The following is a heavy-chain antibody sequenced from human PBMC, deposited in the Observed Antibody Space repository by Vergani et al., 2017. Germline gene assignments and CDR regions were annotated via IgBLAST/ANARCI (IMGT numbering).Heavy chain of an antibody. CDR1: GFTFRDYP. CDR2: IKWGGGTT. V-gene: IGHV3-43*01. CDR3: AKDGVRQGYSTSWYNGFNP. Sequence: EVQLVESGGVVVQPGGSLRLSCAAPGFTFRDYPMHWIRQAPGKGLECVSLIKWGGGTTYYAGSVTGRFTISRDDSKNALFLQMNSLRTEDTAFYYCAKDGVRQGYSTSWYNGFNPWGQGALVTVSS. J-gene: IGHJ5*02. D-gene: IGHD2-2*01.